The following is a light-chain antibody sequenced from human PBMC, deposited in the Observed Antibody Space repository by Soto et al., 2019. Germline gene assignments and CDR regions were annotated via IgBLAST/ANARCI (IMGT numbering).Light chain of an antibody. CDR3: QQYTNTNNPWM. V-gene: IGKV1-5*01. J-gene: IGKJ1*01. CDR2: DAS. Sequence: DIQMTQSPSSLSASVGDRVTITCRASQSISSYVSWYQQKPGKAPKLLVYDASTLQSGVASRFSGSRSGTQFTLIISGLQPDDSATYYCQQYTNTNNPWMFGQGTKVDI. CDR1: QSISSY.